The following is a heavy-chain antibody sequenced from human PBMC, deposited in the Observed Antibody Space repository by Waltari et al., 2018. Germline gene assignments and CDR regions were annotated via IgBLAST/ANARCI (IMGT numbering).Heavy chain of an antibody. J-gene: IGHJ4*02. V-gene: IGHV1-18*01. CDR2: ISAYNGNT. CDR3: AKDAMIVVVTSQPDYYFDY. Sequence: QVQLVQSGAEVKKPGASVKVSCKASGYTFTSYGISWVRQAPGQGLEWMGWISAYNGNTNYAQKLQGRVTMTTDTSTSTAYMELRSLRSDDTAVYYCAKDAMIVVVTSQPDYYFDYWGQGTLVTVSS. D-gene: IGHD3-22*01. CDR1: GYTFTSYG.